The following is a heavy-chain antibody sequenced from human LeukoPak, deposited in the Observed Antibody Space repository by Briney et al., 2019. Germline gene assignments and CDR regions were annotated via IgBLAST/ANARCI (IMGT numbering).Heavy chain of an antibody. J-gene: IGHJ3*02. V-gene: IGHV4-59*12. Sequence: SETLSLTCSVSGGSISTYYWSWIRQPPGKGLEWIGYIYYSGSTNYNPSLKSRVTISVDTSKNQFSLKLSSVTAADTAVYYCARDRLAYDILTGYYTGGAFDIWGQGTMVTVSS. CDR2: IYYSGST. D-gene: IGHD3-9*01. CDR3: ARDRLAYDILTGYYTGGAFDI. CDR1: GGSISTYY.